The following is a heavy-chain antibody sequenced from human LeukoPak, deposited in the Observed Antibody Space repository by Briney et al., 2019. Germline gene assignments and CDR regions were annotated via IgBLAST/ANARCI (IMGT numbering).Heavy chain of an antibody. CDR2: INPNSGGT. CDR1: GYTFTGYY. D-gene: IGHD1-26*01. V-gene: IGHV1-2*02. J-gene: IGHJ4*02. Sequence: ASVKVSCKASGYTFTGYYMHWVRQAPGQGLEWMGWINPNSGGTNYAQKFQGRVTMTRDTSISTAYMELGRLRSDDTAVYYCARDAPVYSGSYSTDYWGQGTLVTVSS. CDR3: ARDAPVYSGSYSTDY.